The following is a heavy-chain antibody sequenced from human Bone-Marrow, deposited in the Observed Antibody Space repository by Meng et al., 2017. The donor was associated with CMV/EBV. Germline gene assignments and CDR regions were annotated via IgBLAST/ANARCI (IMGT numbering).Heavy chain of an antibody. CDR1: GFTINSNY. Sequence: LSLTCAASGFTINSNYMSWVRQAPGKGLEWVSVIYSGGSTYYADSVKGRFTISRDNSKNTLYLQMNSLRAENTAVYYCARSYYYGMDVWGQGTTVTVYS. V-gene: IGHV3-53*01. CDR2: IYSGGST. CDR3: ARSYYYGMDV. J-gene: IGHJ6*02.